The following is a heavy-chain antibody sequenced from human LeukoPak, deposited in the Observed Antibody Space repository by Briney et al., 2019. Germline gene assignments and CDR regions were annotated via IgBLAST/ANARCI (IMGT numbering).Heavy chain of an antibody. CDR1: GFTVSSNY. V-gene: IGHV3-53*01. D-gene: IGHD6-13*01. J-gene: IGHJ4*02. Sequence: GGSLRLSCAASGFTVSSNYMSWVRQAPGKGLEWVSVICSGGSTYYADSVKGRFTISRDNSKNTLYLQMNSLRAEDTAVYYCAREGQQLGFDYWGQGTLVTVSS. CDR2: ICSGGST. CDR3: AREGQQLGFDY.